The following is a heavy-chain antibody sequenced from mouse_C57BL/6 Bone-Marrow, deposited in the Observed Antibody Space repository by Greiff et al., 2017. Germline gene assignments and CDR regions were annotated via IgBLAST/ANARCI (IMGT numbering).Heavy chain of an antibody. Sequence: QVHVKQSGAELVRPGTSVKMSCKASGYTFTNYWIGWAKQRPGHGLEWIGDIYPGGGYTNYNEKFKGKATLTADKSSSTAYMQFSSLTSEASAIYYCARYALYGNYDYWGQGTTLTVSS. V-gene: IGHV1-63*01. CDR2: IYPGGGYT. CDR1: GYTFTNYW. J-gene: IGHJ2*01. CDR3: ARYALYGNYDY. D-gene: IGHD2-1*01.